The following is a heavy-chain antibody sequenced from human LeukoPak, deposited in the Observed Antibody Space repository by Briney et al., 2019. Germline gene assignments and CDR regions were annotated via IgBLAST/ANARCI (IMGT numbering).Heavy chain of an antibody. CDR1: GGSISSGDYY. D-gene: IGHD2-2*01. J-gene: IGHJ6*04. Sequence: SETLSLTCTVSGGSISSGDYYWSWIRQPPGKGLEWIGYIYYSGSTYYNPSLKSRVTISVDTSKNQFSLKLSSVTAADTAVYYCARLPEYCSSTSCLLDVWGKGTTVTVSS. CDR3: ARLPEYCSSTSCLLDV. CDR2: IYYSGST. V-gene: IGHV4-30-4*08.